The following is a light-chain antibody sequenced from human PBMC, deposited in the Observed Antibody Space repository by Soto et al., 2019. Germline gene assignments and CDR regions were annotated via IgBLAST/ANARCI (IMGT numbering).Light chain of an antibody. CDR1: QSVSSN. CDR3: QQYGSSGT. Sequence: ATLSCRASQSVSSNLAWYQQKPGQAPRLLIYGASNRATGIPDRFSGSGSGTDFTLTISRLEPEDFAVYYCQQYGSSGTFGQGTKVDIK. J-gene: IGKJ1*01. V-gene: IGKV3-20*01. CDR2: GAS.